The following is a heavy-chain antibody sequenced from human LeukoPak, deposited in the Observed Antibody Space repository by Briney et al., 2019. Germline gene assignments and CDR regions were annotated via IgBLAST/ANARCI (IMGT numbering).Heavy chain of an antibody. Sequence: SETLSLTCTVSGGSVGSSPYYWGWIRQSPGKGLEWIGSISYSGSTYYNPSLKSRVTISVDTSKNQFSLKLNSVTAADTAVCYCARLKLRRYYSSNGYYHFDYWGQGTLVTVSS. CDR3: ARLKLRRYYSSNGYYHFDY. J-gene: IGHJ4*02. CDR1: GGSVGSSPYY. V-gene: IGHV4-39*01. D-gene: IGHD3-22*01. CDR2: ISYSGST.